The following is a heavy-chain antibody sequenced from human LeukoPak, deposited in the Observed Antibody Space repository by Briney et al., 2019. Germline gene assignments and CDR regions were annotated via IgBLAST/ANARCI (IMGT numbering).Heavy chain of an antibody. J-gene: IGHJ3*02. Sequence: GASVKVSCKASGYTFTSYGISWVRQAPGQGLEWMGWISAYNGNTNYAQKLQGRVTMTTDTSTSTAYMELRSLRSDDTAVYYCARAYSSSWDHAFDIWGQGTMVTVSS. CDR1: GYTFTSYG. V-gene: IGHV1-18*01. CDR3: ARAYSSSWDHAFDI. CDR2: ISAYNGNT. D-gene: IGHD6-13*01.